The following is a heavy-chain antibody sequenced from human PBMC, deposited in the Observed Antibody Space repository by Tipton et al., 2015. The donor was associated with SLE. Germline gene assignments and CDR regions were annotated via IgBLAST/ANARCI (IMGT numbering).Heavy chain of an antibody. CDR1: GFTFSSYA. Sequence: SLRLSCAASGFTFSSYAMSWVRQAPGKGLEWASAISGSGGSTYYADSVKGRFTISRDNSKNTLYLQMNSLRAEDTAVYYCAKRPAVTMVQGVIFYFDYWGQGTLVTVSS. CDR2: ISGSGGST. J-gene: IGHJ4*02. CDR3: AKRPAVTMVQGVIFYFDY. V-gene: IGHV3-23*01. D-gene: IGHD3-10*01.